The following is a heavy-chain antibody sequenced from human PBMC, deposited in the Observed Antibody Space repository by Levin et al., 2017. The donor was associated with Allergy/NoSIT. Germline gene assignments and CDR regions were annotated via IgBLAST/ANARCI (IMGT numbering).Heavy chain of an antibody. CDR2: ISYEGVNK. D-gene: IGHD4/OR15-4a*01. CDR1: GFTLSSYG. V-gene: IGHV3-30*18. J-gene: IGHJ4*02. CDR3: AKDLSPMVASGGDY. Sequence: GGSLRLSCAASGFTLSSYGMHWVRQAPGKGLEWVAVISYEGVNKYYADSVKGRFTISRDNLKNTLYLHLNNLRAEDTAVYYCAKDLSPMVASGGDYWGEGTLVTVSS.